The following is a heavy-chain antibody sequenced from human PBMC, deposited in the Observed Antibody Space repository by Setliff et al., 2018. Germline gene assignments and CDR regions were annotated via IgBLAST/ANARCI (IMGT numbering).Heavy chain of an antibody. Sequence: GGSLRLSCAASGFTFSDYYMSWIRQAPGKGLEWVSYISSRGITYYPDSVKGRFTIARDNAKNSVYLQMNSLRAEDTAVYYCARDVGFYGESDWGQGTLVTVSS. CDR2: ISSRGIT. CDR1: GFTFSDYY. J-gene: IGHJ4*02. V-gene: IGHV3-11*01. D-gene: IGHD4-17*01. CDR3: ARDVGFYGESD.